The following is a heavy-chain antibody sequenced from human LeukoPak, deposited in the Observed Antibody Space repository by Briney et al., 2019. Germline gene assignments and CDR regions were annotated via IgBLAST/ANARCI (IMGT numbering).Heavy chain of an antibody. D-gene: IGHD1-20*01. CDR2: IYHSGST. V-gene: IGHV4-4*02. CDR1: GGSISSSNW. Sequence: PSETLSLTCAVSGGSISSSNWWSWVRQPPGKGLEWIGEIYHSGSTNYNPSLKSRVTISVDTSKNQFSLKLSSVTAADTAVYYCARSPRITGTRGHFDYWGQGTLVTVSS. J-gene: IGHJ4*02. CDR3: ARSPRITGTRGHFDY.